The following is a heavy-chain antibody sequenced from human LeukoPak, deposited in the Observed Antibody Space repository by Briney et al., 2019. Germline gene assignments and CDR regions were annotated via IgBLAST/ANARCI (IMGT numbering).Heavy chain of an antibody. CDR3: ARASIAGAPDY. D-gene: IGHD1-26*01. CDR1: GVSCSSDY. CDR2: IYDNGRT. Sequence: PSETLSLICSVSGVSCSSDYWSYLRQPPGKGLEWIGNIYDNGRTHYDPFLNSRVTISVDTSKNEFSLKLSSGNAADTAVYSCARASIAGAPDYWGQGTLVTVSS. V-gene: IGHV4-59*08. J-gene: IGHJ4*02.